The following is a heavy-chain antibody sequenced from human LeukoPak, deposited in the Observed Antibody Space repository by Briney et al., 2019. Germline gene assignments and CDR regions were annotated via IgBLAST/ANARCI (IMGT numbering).Heavy chain of an antibody. CDR3: AGTMVRDASGAFDI. D-gene: IGHD3-10*01. CDR2: IRYDGSNK. Sequence: GGSLRLSCAASGFTFSSYGMHWVRQAPGKGLEWVAFIRYDGSNKYYADSVKGRFTISRDNSKNTLYLQMNSLRAEDTAVYYCAGTMVRDASGAFDIWGQGTMVTVSS. J-gene: IGHJ3*02. CDR1: GFTFSSYG. V-gene: IGHV3-30*02.